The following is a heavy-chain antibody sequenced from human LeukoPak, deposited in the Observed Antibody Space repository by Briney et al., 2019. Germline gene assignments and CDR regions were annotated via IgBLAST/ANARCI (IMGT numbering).Heavy chain of an antibody. CDR2: IRYDGNNK. V-gene: IGHV3-30*02. CDR3: AKDPGEI. CDR1: GFIFSSYG. Sequence: PGGSLTLSCAASGFIFSSYGMHWVRQAPGKGLEWVAFIRYDGNNKYYADSVKGRFTISRDDSRNTLSLQMNSLRAEDTAVYYCAKDPGEIWGQGTMVTVSS. J-gene: IGHJ3*02.